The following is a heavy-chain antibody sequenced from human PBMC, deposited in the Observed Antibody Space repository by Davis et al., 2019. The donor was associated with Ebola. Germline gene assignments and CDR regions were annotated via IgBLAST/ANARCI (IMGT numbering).Heavy chain of an antibody. V-gene: IGHV3-23*01. D-gene: IGHD2-15*01. CDR1: GFIFSSYP. J-gene: IGHJ4*02. Sequence: GESLKISCAASGFIFSSYPMSWVRQAPGKGLEWVSGISGGGTSTFYADSVKGRFTISRDNSKNTLYLQMNSLRVEDMAVYYCAKSPPLVVVAATLFDCWGQGTLVTVSS. CDR3: AKSPPLVVVAATLFDC. CDR2: ISGGGTST.